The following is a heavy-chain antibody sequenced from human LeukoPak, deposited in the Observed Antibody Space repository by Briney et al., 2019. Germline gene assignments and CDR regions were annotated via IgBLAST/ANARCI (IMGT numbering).Heavy chain of an antibody. CDR1: GGSISSYY. V-gene: IGHV4-59*01. CDR2: IYYSGST. D-gene: IGHD1-26*01. Sequence: SETLSLTCTVSGGSISSYYWSWIRQPPGKGLEWIGYIYYSGSTNYNPSLKSRVTISVDTSKNQFSLKLSSVTAADTAVYYCARTSSGSYLWYYYYYMDVWGKGTTVTVSS. CDR3: ARTSSGSYLWYYYYYMDV. J-gene: IGHJ6*03.